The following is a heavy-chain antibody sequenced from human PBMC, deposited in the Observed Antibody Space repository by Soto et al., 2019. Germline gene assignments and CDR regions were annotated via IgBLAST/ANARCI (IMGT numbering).Heavy chain of an antibody. CDR1: GGSLSDYY. CDR2: IHPSGSP. J-gene: IGHJ6*02. V-gene: IGHV4-34*01. Sequence: PSETLSLTCAVYGGSLSDYYWSWIRQSPGKGLEWIGEIHPSGSPHYSPSLNSRVTMSVDTSKNQFSLRLTSVTAADTAVYYCASGRDAYTFGNVWGPGTTVTVSS. CDR3: ASGRDAYTFGNV. D-gene: IGHD2-2*01.